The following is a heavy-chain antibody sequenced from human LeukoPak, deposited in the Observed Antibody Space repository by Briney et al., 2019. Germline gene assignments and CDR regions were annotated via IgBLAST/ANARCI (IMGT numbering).Heavy chain of an antibody. Sequence: GGSLRLSCAASGFTFSSYAVSWIRQAPGKGLEWVSSISGSGGSTYSADSVKGRFTISRDNSKNTLYLQMNSLRAEDTALYYCAKDRSCTNDICHGDFDYWGQGTLATVSS. CDR2: ISGSGGST. J-gene: IGHJ4*02. D-gene: IGHD2-8*01. V-gene: IGHV3-23*01. CDR1: GFTFSSYA. CDR3: AKDRSCTNDICHGDFDY.